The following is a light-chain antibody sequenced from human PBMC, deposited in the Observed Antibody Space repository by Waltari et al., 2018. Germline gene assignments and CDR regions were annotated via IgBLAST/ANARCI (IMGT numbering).Light chain of an antibody. CDR1: QSLVHSDGKTY. J-gene: IGKJ3*01. CDR3: VQGTHWPFT. V-gene: IGKV2-30*02. Sequence: VVMTQSPLSLPVTPGQPPSISCTSSQSLVHSDGKTYLHWLHQKPGKPPRRLIYRVSNRDSGVPDRFTGSGAGTDFTLKISRVEAEDVGVYYCVQGTHWPFTFGPGTKLDIK. CDR2: RVS.